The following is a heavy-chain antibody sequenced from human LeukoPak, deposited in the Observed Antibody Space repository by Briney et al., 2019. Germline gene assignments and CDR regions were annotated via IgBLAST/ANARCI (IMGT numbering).Heavy chain of an antibody. CDR3: TKGMATIRRHIDS. CDR2: ISGSAGST. D-gene: IGHD5-24*01. J-gene: IGHJ4*02. Sequence: GGSLRLFCAASGFSFSDCAMSWVRQAPGRGLECVYSISGSAGSTYYADSMKGRFTISRDNPKNTLHLEMNSLRAEDTAIYYCTKGMATIRRHIDSWGQGTLVTVSS. CDR1: GFSFSDCA. V-gene: IGHV3-23*01.